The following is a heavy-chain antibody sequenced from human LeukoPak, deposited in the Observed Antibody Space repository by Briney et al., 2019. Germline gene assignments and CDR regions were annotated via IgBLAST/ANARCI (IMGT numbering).Heavy chain of an antibody. CDR2: IYSGGST. J-gene: IGHJ6*03. CDR3: ARGKTSRYYYMDV. CDR1: GFTVNSNY. V-gene: IGHV3-53*01. Sequence: GGSLRLSCAASGFTVNSNYMSWVRQAPGKGLEWLSVIYSGGSTYYADSVKGRFTISRDNSKNTLSLQMNRLRAEDTAVYYCARGKTSRYYYMDVWGKGTTVTVSS.